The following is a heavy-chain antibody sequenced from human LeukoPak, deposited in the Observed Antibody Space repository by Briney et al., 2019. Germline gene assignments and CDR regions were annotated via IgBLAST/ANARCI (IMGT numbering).Heavy chain of an antibody. Sequence: GGSLRLSCAASGFTFSTYTMNWVRQAPGKGLEWVSVISSRSSYIYYADSVKGRFTISRDNAKDSLYLQMNSLRAEDTAVYYCARVFMYCSGGSCYKYSAFDIWGQGTMVTVSS. CDR1: GFTFSTYT. D-gene: IGHD2-15*01. CDR2: ISSRSSYI. V-gene: IGHV3-21*01. J-gene: IGHJ3*02. CDR3: ARVFMYCSGGSCYKYSAFDI.